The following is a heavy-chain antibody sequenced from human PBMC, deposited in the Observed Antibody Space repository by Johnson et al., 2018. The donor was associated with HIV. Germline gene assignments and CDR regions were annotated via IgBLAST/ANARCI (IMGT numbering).Heavy chain of an antibody. CDR3: ARPTIAARPDAFDF. Sequence: VQLVESGGGVVQPGRSLRLSCAASGFTFSSYDMSWVRQAPGKGLEWVSVISGSGGSTYYADSVKGRFTISRDSSKNTLYLQINSLRAEDTAVYYCARPTIAARPDAFDFWGQGTMVTVSS. CDR1: GFTFSSYD. CDR2: ISGSGGST. J-gene: IGHJ3*01. D-gene: IGHD6-6*01. V-gene: IGHV3-23*04.